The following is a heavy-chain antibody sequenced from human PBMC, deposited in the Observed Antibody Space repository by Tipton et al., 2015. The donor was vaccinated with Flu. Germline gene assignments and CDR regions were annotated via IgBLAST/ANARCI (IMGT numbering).Heavy chain of an antibody. J-gene: IGHJ6*02. V-gene: IGHV4-38-2*02. CDR1: GDSISSDYY. CDR2: VSRSGDT. D-gene: IGHD3-3*01. CDR3: ARDRAYYDFWSGFYPYGRDV. Sequence: TLSLTCAVSGDSISSDYYWGWIRQFPGKGLEWIGSVSRSGDTNYNPSLESRVTISVDTSKNQVSLKLRSVTAADTAVYYCARDRAYYDFWSGFYPYGRDVWGQGTPVTVSS.